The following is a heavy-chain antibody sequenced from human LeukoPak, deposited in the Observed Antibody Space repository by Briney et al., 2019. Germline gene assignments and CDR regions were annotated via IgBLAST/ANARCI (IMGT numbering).Heavy chain of an antibody. V-gene: IGHV3-15*01. J-gene: IGHJ4*02. Sequence: GGSLRLPCAASEFTFSNAWMSWVRQAPGKGLEWVGRIKSKTDGGTTDYAAPVKGRFTISRDDSKNMLFLQMNSLKTDDAAVYYCTTDGVNFYFGSWGQGTLVTVSS. CDR2: IKSKTDGGTT. D-gene: IGHD1-1*01. CDR3: TTDGVNFYFGS. CDR1: EFTFSNAW.